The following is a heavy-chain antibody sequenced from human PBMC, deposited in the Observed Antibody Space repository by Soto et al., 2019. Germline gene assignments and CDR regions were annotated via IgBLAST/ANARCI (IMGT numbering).Heavy chain of an antibody. D-gene: IGHD6-19*01. Sequence: SETVSLTCAVYVGSFSGYHWSWIRQPPGKGLEWIGEINHSGSTSYNPSLKSRVTISVDTSKNQFSLKVTSVTAADTAAYYCARGSGHGNGWGTYFYYGMDVWGQGTTVTVSS. CDR3: ARGSGHGNGWGTYFYYGMDV. CDR2: INHSGST. V-gene: IGHV4-34*01. J-gene: IGHJ6*02. CDR1: VGSFSGYH.